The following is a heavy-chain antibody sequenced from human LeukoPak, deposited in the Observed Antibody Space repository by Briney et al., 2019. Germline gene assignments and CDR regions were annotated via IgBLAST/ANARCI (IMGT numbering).Heavy chain of an antibody. CDR2: INPSGGST. CDR3: ARTATGWTDAFDI. V-gene: IGHV1-46*03. D-gene: IGHD2-15*01. J-gene: IGHJ3*02. Sequence: ASVKVSCKASGYTFTSYYMHWVRQAPGQGLEWMGIINPSGGSTSYAQKFQGRVTMTRDTSTSTVYMELSSLRSEDPAVYYCARTATGWTDAFDIWGQGTMVTVSS. CDR1: GYTFTSYY.